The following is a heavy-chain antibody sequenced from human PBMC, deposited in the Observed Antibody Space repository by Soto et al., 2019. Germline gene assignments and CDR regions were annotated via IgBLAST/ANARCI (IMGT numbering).Heavy chain of an antibody. CDR1: GGSISSYY. V-gene: IGHV4-59*01. CDR2: IYDTGNT. J-gene: IGHJ6*02. D-gene: IGHD4-17*01. CDR3: ARATSGGHYGDYGYYYSYYGMDV. Sequence: QVQLRESGPGLVKPSETLSLTCTVSGGSISSYYWNWIRQSPGKGLGWIGLIYDTGNTNYNPSLKSRVTISVDTSKKQFSLKPKSVTAADPAVYYCARATSGGHYGDYGYYYSYYGMDVWGHGTTVTVSS.